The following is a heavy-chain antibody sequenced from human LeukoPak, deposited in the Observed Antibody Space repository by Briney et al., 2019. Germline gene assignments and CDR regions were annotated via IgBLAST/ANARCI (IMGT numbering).Heavy chain of an antibody. Sequence: ASVKVSCKASGYTFTSYGISWVRQAPGQGLEWMGIINPSGGSTSYAQKFQGRVTMTRDTSTSTVYMELSSLRSEDTAVYYCARDGIVVVPAAIGVGDYYYYMDVWGKGTTVTVSS. V-gene: IGHV1-46*01. CDR1: GYTFTSYG. CDR3: ARDGIVVVPAAIGVGDYYYYMDV. CDR2: INPSGGST. D-gene: IGHD2-2*02. J-gene: IGHJ6*03.